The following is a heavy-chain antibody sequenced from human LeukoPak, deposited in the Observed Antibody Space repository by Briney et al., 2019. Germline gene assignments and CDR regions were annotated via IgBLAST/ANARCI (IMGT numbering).Heavy chain of an antibody. CDR1: GGSISSYY. Sequence: SETLSLTCTVSGGSISSYYWSWIRQPPGKGLEWIGYIYYSGSTNYNPSLKSRVTISVDTSKNQFSLKLSSVTAADTAVYYCARGLVFGELLTWGQGTLVTVSS. J-gene: IGHJ4*02. V-gene: IGHV4-59*01. D-gene: IGHD3-10*02. CDR2: IYYSGST. CDR3: ARGLVFGELLT.